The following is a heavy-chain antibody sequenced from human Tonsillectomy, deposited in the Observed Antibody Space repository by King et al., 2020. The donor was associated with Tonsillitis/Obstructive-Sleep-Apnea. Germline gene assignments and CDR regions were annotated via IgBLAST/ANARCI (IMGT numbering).Heavy chain of an antibody. V-gene: IGHV3-23*04. CDR3: AKDLGYCSSTSCYTKFEY. Sequence: VQLVESGGGLVQPGGSLRLSCAASGFTFSSYAMSWVRQAPGKGLEWVSGISGSGGGTYYADSVKGRFTISRDNSKNTLYLQMNSLRAEDTAVYYCAKDLGYCSSTSCYTKFEYWGQGTLVTVSS. CDR2: ISGSGGGT. CDR1: GFTFSSYA. J-gene: IGHJ4*02. D-gene: IGHD2-2*02.